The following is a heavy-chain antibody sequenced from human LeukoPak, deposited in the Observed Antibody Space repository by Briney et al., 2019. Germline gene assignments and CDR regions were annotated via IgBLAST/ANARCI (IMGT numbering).Heavy chain of an antibody. D-gene: IGHD5-24*01. Sequence: GGSLRLSCAASGFTFSSYAMSWVRQAPGKGLEWVSAISGSGGSTYYADSVKGRFTISRGNSKDTLYLQMNSLRAEDTAVYYCAKKERWLQLPAPFDYWGQGTLVTVSS. CDR3: AKKERWLQLPAPFDY. CDR1: GFTFSSYA. CDR2: ISGSGGST. J-gene: IGHJ4*02. V-gene: IGHV3-23*01.